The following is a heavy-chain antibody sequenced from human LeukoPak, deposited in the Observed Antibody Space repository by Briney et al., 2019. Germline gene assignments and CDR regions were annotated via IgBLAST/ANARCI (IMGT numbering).Heavy chain of an antibody. CDR1: RFTFSSYS. J-gene: IGHJ4*02. D-gene: IGHD3-3*01. V-gene: IGHV3-21*01. Sequence: PGGSLRLSCAASRFTFSSYSMNWVRQAPGKGLEWVSCISSSSSYIYYADSVKGRFTISRDNAKNSLYLQMNSLRAEDTAVYYCARERFWSGYHIDYWGQGTLVTVSS. CDR3: ARERFWSGYHIDY. CDR2: ISSSSSYI.